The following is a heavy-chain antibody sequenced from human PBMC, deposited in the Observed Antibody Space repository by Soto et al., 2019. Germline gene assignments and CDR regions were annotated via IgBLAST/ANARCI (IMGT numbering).Heavy chain of an antibody. V-gene: IGHV1-18*01. Sequence: QVHLVQSGAEVKRPGASVKVSCKGSGYTFTTYGITWVRQAPGQGLEWVGWMSAHNGNTNYAQKIQGRVTVTRDTPTSTAYMKLRSMRSDDTAVYNCARGRYGDYWGQGALVTVSS. CDR1: GYTFTTYG. CDR3: ARGRYGDY. CDR2: MSAHNGNT. J-gene: IGHJ4*02. D-gene: IGHD1-1*01.